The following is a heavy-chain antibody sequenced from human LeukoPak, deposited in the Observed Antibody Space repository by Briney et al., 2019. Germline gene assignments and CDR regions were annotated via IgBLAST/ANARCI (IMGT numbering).Heavy chain of an antibody. V-gene: IGHV3-7*01. Sequence: PGGSLRLSCAASGFTFSDYWMTWVRQAPGKGLEWVAHIKQDGSEKYYGDSVKGRFTISRDNAKNLVYLQLNSLGAEDTAVYYCVRGWNYAFRFDSWGQGTLVTVSS. CDR1: GFTFSDYW. CDR2: IKQDGSEK. CDR3: VRGWNYAFRFDS. J-gene: IGHJ4*02. D-gene: IGHD1-7*01.